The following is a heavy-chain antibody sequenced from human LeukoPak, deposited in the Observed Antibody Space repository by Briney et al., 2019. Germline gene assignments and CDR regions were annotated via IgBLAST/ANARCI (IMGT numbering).Heavy chain of an antibody. CDR3: EGDYDGVRDHW. CDR1: GFTLSNYW. Sequence: GGCLRLSSEASGFTLSNYWMSWVRQAPGKGREWWANIKEDGSEKYYTDSVKGRFTISRDNAKNSLYLQMSFLRAEDSAVYYCEGDYDGVRDHWWGQGTLVTVSS. V-gene: IGHV3-7*04. CDR2: IKEDGSEK. D-gene: IGHD2-8*01. J-gene: IGHJ4*02.